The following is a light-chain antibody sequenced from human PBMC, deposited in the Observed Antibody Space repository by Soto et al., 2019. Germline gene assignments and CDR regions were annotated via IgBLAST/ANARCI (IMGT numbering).Light chain of an antibody. Sequence: DIQMTQSPSSVSASIGDRVTITCRASQGVSSWLAWYQQKPGKAPNLLIYATSNLQSGVPSRFSGSGSGTDFTLTISSLPPDDFATYSCQQTHTYPLTFDPGSKVPIK. CDR3: QQTHTYPLT. V-gene: IGKV1-12*01. CDR1: QGVSSW. CDR2: ATS. J-gene: IGKJ3*01.